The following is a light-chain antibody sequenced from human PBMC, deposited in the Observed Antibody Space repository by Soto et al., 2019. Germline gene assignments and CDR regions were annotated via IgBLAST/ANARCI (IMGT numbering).Light chain of an antibody. CDR1: QSVSSSY. CDR2: TAS. Sequence: EIVLTQSPGTLSLSPGERATLSCSASQSVSSSYLAWYQQKPGRAPRLLIYTASTRATDIPDRFSGSGSGTDFTLTISRLEPEDVAVYYCQQYGSSPWAFGQGTKVDIK. CDR3: QQYGSSPWA. J-gene: IGKJ1*01. V-gene: IGKV3-20*01.